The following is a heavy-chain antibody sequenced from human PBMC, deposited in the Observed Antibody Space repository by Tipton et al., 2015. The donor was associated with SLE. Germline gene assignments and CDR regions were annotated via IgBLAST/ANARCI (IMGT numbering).Heavy chain of an antibody. CDR3: ARDAKLVSIAAAGTFDI. CDR1: GGSFSGYY. J-gene: IGHJ3*02. CDR2: IYHSGST. V-gene: IGHV4-34*01. Sequence: TLSLTCAVYGGSFSGYYWSWIRQPPGKGLEWIGSIYHSGSTYYNPSLKSRVTISVDTSKNQFSLKLSSVTAADTAVYYCARDAKLVSIAAAGTFDIWGQGTMVTVSS. D-gene: IGHD6-13*01.